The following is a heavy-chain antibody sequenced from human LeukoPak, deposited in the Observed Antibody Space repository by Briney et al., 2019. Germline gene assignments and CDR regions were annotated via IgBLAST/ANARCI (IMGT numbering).Heavy chain of an antibody. CDR2: IYYSGST. CDR1: GGSISSYY. Sequence: SETLSLTCTVSGGSISSYYWGWIRQPPGKGLEGIGSIYYSGSTYYNPSLKSRVTISARTSNNQFSLKLTSVPAADMAVYYCARTACSGGTCYSQRGAFDIWGQGTMVTVSS. J-gene: IGHJ3*02. D-gene: IGHD2-15*01. V-gene: IGHV4-39*07. CDR3: ARTACSGGTCYSQRGAFDI.